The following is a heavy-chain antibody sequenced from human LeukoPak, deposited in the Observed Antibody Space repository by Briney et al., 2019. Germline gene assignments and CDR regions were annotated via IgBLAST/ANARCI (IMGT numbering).Heavy chain of an antibody. CDR2: INPNSGGT. CDR1: GYTFTAYY. CDR3: ARSPLNYGDYDY. Sequence: ASVKVSCKASGYTFTAYYMHWVRQAPGQGLEWMGRINPNSGGTNYAQKFQGRVTMTRDTSISTAYMELSGLRSDDTAVYYCARSPLNYGDYDYWGQGTLVTVSS. J-gene: IGHJ4*02. V-gene: IGHV1-2*06. D-gene: IGHD4-17*01.